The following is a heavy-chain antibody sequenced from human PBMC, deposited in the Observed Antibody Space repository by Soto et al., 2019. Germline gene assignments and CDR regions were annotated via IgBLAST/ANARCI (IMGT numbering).Heavy chain of an antibody. CDR3: ASIEPERPYYYYMDV. D-gene: IGHD1-26*01. V-gene: IGHV4-34*01. CDR2: INHSGST. J-gene: IGHJ6*03. Sequence: SETLSLTCAVYGGSFSGYYWSWIRQPPGKGLEWIGEINHSGSTNYNPSLKSRVTISVDTSKNQFSLKLSSVTAADTAVYYCASIEPERPYYYYMDVWGKGTTVTVSS. CDR1: GGSFSGYY.